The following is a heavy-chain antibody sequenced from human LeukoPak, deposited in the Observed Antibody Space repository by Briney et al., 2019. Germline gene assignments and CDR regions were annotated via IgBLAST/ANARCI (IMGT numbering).Heavy chain of an antibody. J-gene: IGHJ4*02. CDR3: ATIFGVANRIDS. Sequence: PSETLSLTCTVSGGSISSYYWNWIRQPPGKGLEWIGYIHYSGSTCYNPSLKSRVTISLDTSKNQFSLKVNSVTAADTAVYYCATIFGVANRIDSWDQGTLVTVSS. V-gene: IGHV4-59*01. CDR1: GGSISSYY. CDR2: IHYSGST. D-gene: IGHD3-3*01.